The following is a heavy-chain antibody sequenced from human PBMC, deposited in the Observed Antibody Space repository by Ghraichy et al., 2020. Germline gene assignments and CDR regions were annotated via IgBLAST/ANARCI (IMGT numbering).Heavy chain of an antibody. D-gene: IGHD2-15*01. CDR3: ARDHCSAGSCFSASVPS. J-gene: IGHJ5*02. CDR1: GGSFSGYY. Sequence: SETLSLTCGVYGGSFSGYYWSWIRQPPGKGLEWIGEINHSGSTHYNPSLKSRVTISVDTSKNQFSLKLTSVTAADTAVYYCARDHCSAGSCFSASVPSWGQGTLVTVSS. V-gene: IGHV4-34*01. CDR2: INHSGST.